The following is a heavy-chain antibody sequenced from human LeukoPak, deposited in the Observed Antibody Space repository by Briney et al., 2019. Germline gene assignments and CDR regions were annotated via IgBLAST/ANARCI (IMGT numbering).Heavy chain of an antibody. CDR2: VYTSGST. V-gene: IGHV4-4*07. J-gene: IGHJ4*02. CDR3: ARAVADGYNPHLEY. CDR1: GGSISSYY. D-gene: IGHD5-24*01. Sequence: SETLSLTCTVSGGSISSYYWSWIRQPAGKGLEWIGRVYTSGSTNYNPSLKSRVTISVDTSKNQFSLKLSSVTAADTAVYYCARAVADGYNPHLEYWGQGTLVTVSS.